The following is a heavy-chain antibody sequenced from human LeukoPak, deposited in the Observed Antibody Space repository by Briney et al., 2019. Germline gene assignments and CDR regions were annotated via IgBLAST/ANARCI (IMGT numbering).Heavy chain of an antibody. CDR3: ARGSLDYYGSGSSYDP. J-gene: IGHJ5*02. CDR2: ISSSSSTI. D-gene: IGHD3-10*01. V-gene: IGHV3-48*01. Sequence: GGSLRLSCAASGFTFSSYSMNWVRQAPGKGLEWVSYISSSSSTIYYADSVKGRFTISRDNAKKSLYLQMNSLRAEDTAVYYCARGSLDYYGSGSSYDPWGQGTLVTVSS. CDR1: GFTFSSYS.